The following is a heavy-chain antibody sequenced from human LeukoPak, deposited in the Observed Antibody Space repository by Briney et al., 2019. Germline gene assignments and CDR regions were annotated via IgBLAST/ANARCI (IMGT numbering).Heavy chain of an antibody. J-gene: IGHJ3*02. CDR1: GFTFDAYA. CDR3: AKDIRAVAGASSAFDI. V-gene: IGHV3-9*03. CDR2: ISWNSGSI. D-gene: IGHD6-19*01. Sequence: GGSLRLSCAASGFTFDAYAMHWVRQAPGKGLEWVSSISWNSGSIGYADSVKGRFTISRDNAKNSLYLQMNSLRAEDMALYYCAKDIRAVAGASSAFDIWGQGTMVTVSS.